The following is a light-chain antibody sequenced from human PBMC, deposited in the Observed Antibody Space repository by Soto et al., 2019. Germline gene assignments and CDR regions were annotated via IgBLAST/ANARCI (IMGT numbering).Light chain of an antibody. CDR2: DAS. V-gene: IGKV1-5*01. CDR3: KHYNSYSEA. J-gene: IGKJ1*01. Sequence: DIQMTQSPSTLSASVGDRVTITCRASESISTWLAWYQQKPGRAPKLLIYDASNLESGVPSRFSGSSSGTEFTLTISSLQPDDFATYYCKHYNSYSEAFGQGTKVDIK. CDR1: ESISTW.